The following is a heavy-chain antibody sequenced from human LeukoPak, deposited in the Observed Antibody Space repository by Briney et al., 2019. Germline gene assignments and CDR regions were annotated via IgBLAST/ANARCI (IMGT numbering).Heavy chain of an antibody. D-gene: IGHD3-3*01. Sequence: GGSLRLSCAASGFTFSSYGMHWVRQAPGKGLEWVAVISYDGSNKYYADSVKGRFTISRDNSKNTLYLQMNSLRAEDTAVYYCAREDAGVRFDPWGQGTLVTVSS. J-gene: IGHJ5*02. V-gene: IGHV3-30*03. CDR3: AREDAGVRFDP. CDR1: GFTFSSYG. CDR2: ISYDGSNK.